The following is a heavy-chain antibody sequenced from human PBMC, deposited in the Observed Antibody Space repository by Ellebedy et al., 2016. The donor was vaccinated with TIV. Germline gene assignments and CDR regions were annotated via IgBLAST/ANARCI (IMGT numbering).Heavy chain of an antibody. Sequence: AASVKVSCKASGGTFSNYAFNWVRQAPGQGLEWMGRIIPILGVTEYARNFQGRLTFTADTYTTTAYLELRSLRSEDTAVYYCARWGGSSGRFQGPYDFWGQGTLVAVSS. CDR2: IIPILGVT. CDR1: GGTFSNYA. J-gene: IGHJ4*02. CDR3: ARWGGSSGRFQGPYDF. V-gene: IGHV1-69*04. D-gene: IGHD1-26*01.